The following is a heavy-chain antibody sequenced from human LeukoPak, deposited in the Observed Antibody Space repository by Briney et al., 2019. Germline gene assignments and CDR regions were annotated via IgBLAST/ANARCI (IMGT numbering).Heavy chain of an antibody. CDR3: AKGLIAYFPADQ. CDR1: GFTFSNYA. D-gene: IGHD2-21*01. J-gene: IGHJ4*02. CDR2: ISGSTGST. V-gene: IGHV3-23*01. Sequence: GRSLRLSCAASGFTFSNYAMNWVRQAPGQGLEWVSLISGSTGSTYYADSVKGRFTISRDNSKHTLYLQMNSLRAEDTAVYYCAKGLIAYFPADQWGQGTLVTVSS.